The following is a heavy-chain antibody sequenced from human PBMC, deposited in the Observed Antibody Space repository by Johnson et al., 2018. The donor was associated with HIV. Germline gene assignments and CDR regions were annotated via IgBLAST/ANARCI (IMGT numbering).Heavy chain of an antibody. CDR3: AKGYSSSWYLDVFDL. Sequence: QVQLVESGGGLVQPGGSLRLSCAASGFTFSSYAMHWVRQAPGKGLEWVAVISYDGSNKYYADSVKGRFTISRDNSKNTLYLQMNRLRAEDTALYYCAKGYSSSWYLDVFDLWGQGTMVTVSS. V-gene: IGHV3-30*04. CDR1: GFTFSSYA. J-gene: IGHJ3*01. D-gene: IGHD6-13*01. CDR2: ISYDGSNK.